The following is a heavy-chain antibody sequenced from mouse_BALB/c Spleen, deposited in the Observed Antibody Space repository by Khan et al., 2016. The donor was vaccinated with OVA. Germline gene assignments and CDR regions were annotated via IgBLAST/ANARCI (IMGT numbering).Heavy chain of an antibody. D-gene: IGHD2-4*01. CDR1: GYTFTDYN. V-gene: IGHV1S29*02. CDR2: IYPYNGGT. Sequence: EVQLQQSGPELVKPGASVKISCKASGYTFTDYNMHWVKQSHGKNLEWIGYIYPYNGGTGYNQKFKSKATLTVDNSSSTAYMQLRSLTSEDSAVYYCARSDNDDCDRFAYWGQGTLVTVSA. CDR3: ARSDNDDCDRFAY. J-gene: IGHJ3*01.